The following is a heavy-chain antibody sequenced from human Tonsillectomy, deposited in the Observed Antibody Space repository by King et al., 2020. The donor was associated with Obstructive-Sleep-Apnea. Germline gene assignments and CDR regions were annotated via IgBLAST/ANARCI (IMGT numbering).Heavy chain of an antibody. V-gene: IGHV4-59*08. J-gene: IGHJ4*02. CDR2: IYYMVIT. CDR1: GGSLINYY. CDR3: ARWNEGFDY. D-gene: IGHD1-1*01. Sequence: VQLQESGPGLVRPSETLSLTCTVPGGSLINYYWGWIPQPPGKGLEWIGYIYYMVITDYNPALRGRVTISVVTSKNQLSLRVTSVTAADTAEYFCARWNEGFDYWGQGTLVTVSS.